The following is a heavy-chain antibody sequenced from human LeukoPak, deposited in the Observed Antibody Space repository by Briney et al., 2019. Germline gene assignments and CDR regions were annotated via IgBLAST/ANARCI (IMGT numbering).Heavy chain of an antibody. J-gene: IGHJ4*02. Sequence: SETLSLTCTVSGVSISSSYWSWVRQPPGKGLEWVGYIYYSGDSNYNPSLKGRATISVDTSKSQFSLKVSSVTAADTAIYYCARHTYARPLDSWGQGTPVTVSS. CDR3: ARHTYARPLDS. D-gene: IGHD6-6*01. CDR1: GVSISSSY. V-gene: IGHV4-59*08. CDR2: IYYSGDS.